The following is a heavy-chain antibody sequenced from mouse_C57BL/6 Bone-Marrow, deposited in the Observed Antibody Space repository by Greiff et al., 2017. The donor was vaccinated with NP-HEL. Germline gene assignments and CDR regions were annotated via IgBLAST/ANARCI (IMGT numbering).Heavy chain of an antibody. D-gene: IGHD2-1*01. CDR3: ARERGNSLRFAY. CDR1: GYSITSGYY. Sequence: EVQLQQSGPGLVKPSQSLSLTCSVTGYSITSGYYWNWIRQFPGNKLEWMGYISYDGSNNYNPSLKNRISITRDTSKNQFFLKLNSVTTEDTATYYCARERGNSLRFAYWGQGTLVTVSA. CDR2: ISYDGSN. V-gene: IGHV3-6*01. J-gene: IGHJ3*01.